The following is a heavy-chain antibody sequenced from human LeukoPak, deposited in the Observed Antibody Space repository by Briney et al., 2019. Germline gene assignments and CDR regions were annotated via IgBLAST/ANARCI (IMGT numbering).Heavy chain of an antibody. J-gene: IGHJ3*02. CDR1: GGSISSSSYY. CDR2: IYYSGTT. D-gene: IGHD5-12*01. CDR3: AKQRWLQLSHSFDI. Sequence: SSETLSLTCTVSGGSISSSSYYWGWLRQPPGKGLEGIGSIYYSGTTYYNPSPKRRFTISVNTSKTQLSLKLSAVTAAATAVYYCAKQRWLQLSHSFDIWGQGTMVTVSS. V-gene: IGHV4-39*01.